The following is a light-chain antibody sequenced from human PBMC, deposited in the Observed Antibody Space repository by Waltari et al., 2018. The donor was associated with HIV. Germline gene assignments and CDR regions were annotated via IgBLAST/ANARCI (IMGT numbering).Light chain of an antibody. V-gene: IGLV3-21*02. CDR1: NIGSKT. J-gene: IGLJ2*01. CDR2: DDG. CDR3: QVWDESSDYVL. Sequence: SYVLTQTPSVSVAPGQTARITCGGNNIGSKTVHWYQQKPSQAPLLVVYDDGDRPSGIPDRFSGSYSGNTATLTISRVEAGDEADYYCQVWDESSDYVLFGGGTKLTVL.